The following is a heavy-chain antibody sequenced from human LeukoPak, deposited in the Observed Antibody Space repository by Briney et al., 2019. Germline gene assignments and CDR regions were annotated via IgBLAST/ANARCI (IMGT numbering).Heavy chain of an antibody. CDR3: ARDREQQLVANWFDP. CDR1: GFTFSSYA. CDR2: ISYDGRNK. J-gene: IGHJ5*02. D-gene: IGHD6-13*01. V-gene: IGHV3-30*04. Sequence: GGSLRLSCAASGFTFSSYAMHWVRPARAKGLEWVAVISYDGRNKYYADSVKGRFTISRDNAKNTLCLQMNSQRAEDTAVYYCARDREQQLVANWFDPWGEGTLVSVSS.